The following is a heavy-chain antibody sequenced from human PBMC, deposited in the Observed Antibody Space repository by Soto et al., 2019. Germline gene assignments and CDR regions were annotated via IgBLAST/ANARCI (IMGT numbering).Heavy chain of an antibody. CDR2: INHSGST. Sequence: QVQLQQWGAGLLKPSETLSLTCAVYGGSFSGYYWSWIRQPPGKGLEWIGEINHSGSTNYNPSLKSRVTISVDPSKNQFSLKLSSVTAADTAVYYCARTRITIFGVVISSFDYWGQGTLVTVSS. CDR3: ARTRITIFGVVISSFDY. CDR1: GGSFSGYY. D-gene: IGHD3-3*01. J-gene: IGHJ4*02. V-gene: IGHV4-34*01.